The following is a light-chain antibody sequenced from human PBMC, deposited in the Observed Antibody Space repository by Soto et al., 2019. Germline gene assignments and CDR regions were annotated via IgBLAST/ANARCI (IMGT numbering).Light chain of an antibody. Sequence: DIPMTQSPTSLSASVGDRVTITCRASQGIRNFVAWYQQKPGKAPKLLIYAASTLQSVVPSRFSGSGSGTDFTLTINSLQPEDVATYSCQKYSSVPVFGPGTKVEIK. CDR2: AAS. CDR3: QKYSSVPV. CDR1: QGIRNF. V-gene: IGKV1-27*01. J-gene: IGKJ3*01.